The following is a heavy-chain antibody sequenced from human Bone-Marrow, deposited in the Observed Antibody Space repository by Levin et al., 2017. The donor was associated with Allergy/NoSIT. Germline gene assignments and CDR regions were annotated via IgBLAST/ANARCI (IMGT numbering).Heavy chain of an antibody. D-gene: IGHD4-17*01. Sequence: GGSLRLSCATSGFTFSSYAMSWVRQAPGKGLEWVSGIGGSGGSAYYADSVKGRFTISRDNAKNTLFLQMNSLRAEDTAVCYCATLGCCGDRTCRRDFDHWGQGTLVTVSS. V-gene: IGHV3-23*01. CDR2: IGGSGGSA. CDR1: GFTFSSYA. CDR3: ATLGCCGDRTCRRDFDH. J-gene: IGHJ4*02.